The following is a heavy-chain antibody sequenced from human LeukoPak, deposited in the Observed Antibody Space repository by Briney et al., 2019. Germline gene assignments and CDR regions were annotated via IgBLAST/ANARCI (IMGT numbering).Heavy chain of an antibody. J-gene: IGHJ6*03. CDR3: ARLAVGRIAAAGTKGAYYYYYMDV. V-gene: IGHV3-7*01. D-gene: IGHD6-13*01. CDR2: IKQDGSEK. Sequence: GGSLRLSCAASGFTFSSYWMSWVRQAPGKGLEWVANIKQDGSEKYYVDSVKGRFTISRDDAKNSLYLQMNSLRAEDTAVYYCARLAVGRIAAAGTKGAYYYYYMDVWGKGTTVTVSS. CDR1: GFTFSSYW.